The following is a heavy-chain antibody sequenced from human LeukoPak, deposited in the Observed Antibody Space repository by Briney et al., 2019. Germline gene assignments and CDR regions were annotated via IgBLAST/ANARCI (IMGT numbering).Heavy chain of an antibody. CDR3: ARDPYYYGSGSFPYYYYYGMDV. CDR1: GGTFISYT. D-gene: IGHD3-10*01. J-gene: IGHJ6*02. V-gene: IGHV1-69*04. Sequence: SVKVSCKASGGTFISYTISWVRQAPGQELEWMGRIIPILGIANYAQKFQGRVTITADKSTSTAYMELSSLRSEDTAVYYCARDPYYYGSGSFPYYYYYGMDVWGQGTTVTVSS. CDR2: IIPILGIA.